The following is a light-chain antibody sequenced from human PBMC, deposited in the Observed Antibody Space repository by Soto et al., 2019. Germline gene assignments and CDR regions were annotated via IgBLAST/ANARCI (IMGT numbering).Light chain of an antibody. Sequence: AIQLTQSPSSLSASVGDRVTITCRASQGISSALAWYQQKPGKAPKLLIYDASSLESGVPSRFSGSGSGTDLTLTINSLQPEDFATYYCQQFNSYLYTFGQGTKLEIK. V-gene: IGKV1-13*02. CDR1: QGISSA. J-gene: IGKJ2*01. CDR3: QQFNSYLYT. CDR2: DAS.